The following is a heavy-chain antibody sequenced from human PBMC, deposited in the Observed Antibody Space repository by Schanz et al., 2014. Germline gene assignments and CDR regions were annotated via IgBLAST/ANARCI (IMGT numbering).Heavy chain of an antibody. Sequence: QVQLVQSGSELKKPGASVKVSCKASGYTFTSYAMNWVRQAPGQGLEWMGWISTYTGDTNYALKLQGRVTMTRNTATSTAYLDLRGVRSDDTAVYYCAAGGYSGIWYGGGFEYWGRGTLVTVSS. V-gene: IGHV1-18*01. D-gene: IGHD6-13*01. J-gene: IGHJ4*02. CDR2: ISTYTGDT. CDR3: AAGGYSGIWYGGGFEY. CDR1: GYTFTSYA.